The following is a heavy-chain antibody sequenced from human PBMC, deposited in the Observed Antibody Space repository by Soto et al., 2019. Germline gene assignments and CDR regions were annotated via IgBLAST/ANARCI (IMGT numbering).Heavy chain of an antibody. CDR3: ARTDRDFYGLEV. J-gene: IGHJ6*02. CDR2: ISAAGDP. CDR1: GFTFRNYD. Sequence: EVQLVEAGGGLVQPGGSLRLSCEASGFTFRNYDMHWVRQGTGKGLELVSGISAAGDPDYADSVEGRFTISRENAQNSFFLQMNSLRVGDTAVYYCARTDRDFYGLEVWGQGTTVIVSS. V-gene: IGHV3-13*05.